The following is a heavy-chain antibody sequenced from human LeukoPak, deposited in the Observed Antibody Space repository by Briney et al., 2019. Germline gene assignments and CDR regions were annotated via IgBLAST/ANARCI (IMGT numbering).Heavy chain of an antibody. V-gene: IGHV3-53*01. CDR3: ARDGYYYYGMDV. CDR1: GYTFTSYG. Sequence: ASVKVSCKASGYTFTSYGISWVRQAPGKGLEWVSVIYSGGSTYYADSVKGRFTISRHNSKNTLYLQMNSLRAEDTAVYYCARDGYYYYGMDVWGQGTTVTVSS. J-gene: IGHJ6*02. CDR2: IYSGGST.